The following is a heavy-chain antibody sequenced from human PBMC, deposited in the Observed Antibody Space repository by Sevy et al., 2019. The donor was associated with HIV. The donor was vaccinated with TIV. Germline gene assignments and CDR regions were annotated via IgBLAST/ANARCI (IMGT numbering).Heavy chain of an antibody. J-gene: IGHJ4*02. D-gene: IGHD7-27*01. CDR1: GDSFSSYF. Sequence: SETLSLTCTVSGDSFSSYFWAWIRQPAGKGLEWIGRFNTSGSTNHNPSLKSRVTMSVDTSKSQFSLKVTSLTAADTAIYFCARSNWVTATNGFSKSYYFDYWGQGSLVTVSS. V-gene: IGHV4-4*07. CDR3: ARSNWVTATNGFSKSYYFDY. CDR2: FNTSGST.